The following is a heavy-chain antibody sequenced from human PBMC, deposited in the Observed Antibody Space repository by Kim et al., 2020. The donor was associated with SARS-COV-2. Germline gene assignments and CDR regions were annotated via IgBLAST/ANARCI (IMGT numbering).Heavy chain of an antibody. J-gene: IGHJ4*02. CDR3: AKDRYIVVVVAATPIEFDY. CDR2: ISYDGSNK. V-gene: IGHV3-30*18. D-gene: IGHD2-15*01. Sequence: GGSLRLSCAASGFTFSSYGMHWVRQAPGKGLEWVAVISYDGSNKYYADSVKGRFTISRDNSKNTLYLQMNSLRAEDTAVYYCAKDRYIVVVVAATPIEFDYWGQGTLVTVSS. CDR1: GFTFSSYG.